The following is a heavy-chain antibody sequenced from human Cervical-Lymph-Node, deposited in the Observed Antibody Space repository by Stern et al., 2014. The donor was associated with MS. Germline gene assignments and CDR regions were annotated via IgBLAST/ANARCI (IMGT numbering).Heavy chain of an antibody. CDR2: GHWDSDTL. V-gene: IGHV3-9*01. CDR1: GFTFPDYA. D-gene: IGHD2-15*01. J-gene: IGHJ3*01. Sequence: EVQLVESGGGLVQPGRSLRLSCAASGFTFPDYAMHWVRQAPGKGLEWVSGGHWDSDTLGYADSVKGRFTISRDNAKKSLYLEMNSLRAEDTAFYYCAKSSGGNCFCAFDVWGQGTMVTVSS. CDR3: AKSSGGNCFCAFDV.